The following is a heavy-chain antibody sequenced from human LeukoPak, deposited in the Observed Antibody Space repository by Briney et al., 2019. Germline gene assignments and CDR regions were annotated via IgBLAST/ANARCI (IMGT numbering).Heavy chain of an antibody. V-gene: IGHV1-69*13. CDR1: GDTFSKYA. CDR2: IIPIFGTA. CDR3: ARGYYDSSGYYYGMDV. D-gene: IGHD3-22*01. Sequence: SVKVSCKASGDTFSKYAISWVRLAPGQGLEWMGGIIPIFGTANYAQKFQGRVTITADESTSTAYMELSSLRSEDTAVYYCARGYYDSSGYYYGMDVWGQGTTVTVS. J-gene: IGHJ6*02.